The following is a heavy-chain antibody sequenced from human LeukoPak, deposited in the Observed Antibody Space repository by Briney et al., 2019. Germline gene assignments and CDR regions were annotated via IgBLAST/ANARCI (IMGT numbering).Heavy chain of an antibody. J-gene: IGHJ6*04. D-gene: IGHD5-18*01. CDR1: GYSFTSYW. CDR3: ARAWIRLWSNMDV. CDR2: IDPGDSYT. V-gene: IGHV5-10-1*01. Sequence: GESLKISCKGSGYSFTSYWISWVRQMPGKGLEWMGRIDPGDSYTNYSPSFQGHVTISADKSISTAYLQWSSLKASDTAMYCCARAWIRLWSNMDVWGKGTTVTVSS.